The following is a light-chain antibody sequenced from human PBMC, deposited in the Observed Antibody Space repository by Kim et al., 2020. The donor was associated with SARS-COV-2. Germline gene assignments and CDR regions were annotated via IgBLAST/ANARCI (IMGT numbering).Light chain of an antibody. CDR1: SSDVGGYNY. CDR2: DVS. V-gene: IGLV2-14*01. Sequence: QSALTQPASVSGSPGQSITISCTGTSSDVGGYNYVSWYQQHPGKAPKLMIYDVSQRPSGVSNCFSGSKSANTASLTISGLQAEDEADYYCSSYTSSSTLIGGGTQLTVL. CDR3: SSYTSSSTL. J-gene: IGLJ2*01.